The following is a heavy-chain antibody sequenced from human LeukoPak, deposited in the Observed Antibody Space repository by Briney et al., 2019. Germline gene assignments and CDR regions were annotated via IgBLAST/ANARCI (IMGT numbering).Heavy chain of an antibody. CDR2: IYYSGST. CDR1: GGSISSYY. CDR3: AGLIRPGWFDP. J-gene: IGHJ5*02. V-gene: IGHV4-59*08. D-gene: IGHD1-14*01. Sequence: SETLSLTCTVSGGSISSYYWSWIRQPPGRGLEWIGYIYYSGSTNYNPSLKSRVTISVDTSKNQFSLKLSSVTAADTAVYYCAGLIRPGWFDPWGQGTLVTVSS.